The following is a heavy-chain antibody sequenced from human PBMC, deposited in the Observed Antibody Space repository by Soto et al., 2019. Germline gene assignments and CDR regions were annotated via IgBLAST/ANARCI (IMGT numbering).Heavy chain of an antibody. CDR2: INLNSGST. CDR1: GFRFDDFA. Sequence: EVQLVESGGGVIQSGSSRRLSCVASGFRFDDFAMHWVRQAPGKGLEWVASINLNSGSTAYADSVKGRFTIFRDNARNSLYLQMNSLRAEDTASYYCVKGRLNYFVYFGLDVWGPGTTVTVSS. J-gene: IGHJ6*02. CDR3: VKGRLNYFVYFGLDV. V-gene: IGHV3-9*01. D-gene: IGHD3-10*01.